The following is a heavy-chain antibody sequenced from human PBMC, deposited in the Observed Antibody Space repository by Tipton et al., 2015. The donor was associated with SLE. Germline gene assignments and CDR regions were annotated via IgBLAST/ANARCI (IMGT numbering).Heavy chain of an antibody. J-gene: IGHJ4*02. CDR2: IYYTGST. D-gene: IGHD3-10*01. V-gene: IGHV4-59*12. Sequence: TLSLTCTVSGGSISSYYWSWIRQPPGKGLEWIGYIYYTGSTYYNPSLKSRVTMSVDTSKNQFSLNLSSVTAADTAVYYCARGGVVTLTQFDYWGQGTQVTVSS. CDR3: ARGGVVTLTQFDY. CDR1: GGSISSYY.